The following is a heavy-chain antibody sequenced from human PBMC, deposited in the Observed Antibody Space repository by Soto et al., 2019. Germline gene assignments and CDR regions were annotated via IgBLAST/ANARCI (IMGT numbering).Heavy chain of an antibody. Sequence: EVQLVESGGGLVEPGGSLRLFCAASGFTFSDAWMSWVRQAPGKGLDWVGRIKSKSDGGTTEYAAPVRGRFTISRDDSKNTLYLQMNSLKTEDTAVYYCTTDLWRIAVVVGSTGYFNPWGQGTPVTVSS. CDR1: GFTFSDAW. CDR3: TTDLWRIAVVVGSTGYFNP. V-gene: IGHV3-15*01. D-gene: IGHD2-15*01. CDR2: IKSKSDGGTT. J-gene: IGHJ5*02.